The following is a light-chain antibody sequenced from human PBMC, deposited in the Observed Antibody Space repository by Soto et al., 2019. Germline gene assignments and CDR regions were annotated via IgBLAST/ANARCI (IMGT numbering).Light chain of an antibody. CDR3: QQYGSSST. CDR2: GAS. Sequence: EIVLTQSPGTVSLSQGERATLSCRASQSVSSSYLAWYQQKPGQAPRLLIYGASSRATGIPDRFSGSGSGTDFTLTISRLEPEDFAVYYCQQYGSSSTFGQGTRLAIK. V-gene: IGKV3-20*01. J-gene: IGKJ5*01. CDR1: QSVSSSY.